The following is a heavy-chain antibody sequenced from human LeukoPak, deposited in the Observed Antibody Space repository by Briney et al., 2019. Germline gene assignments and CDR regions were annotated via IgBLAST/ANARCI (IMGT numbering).Heavy chain of an antibody. D-gene: IGHD4-17*01. CDR1: GGSISSSSYY. CDR3: ARHYYGEYDY. CDR2: IYYSGST. Sequence: SETLSLTCTVSGGSISSSSYYWGWIRQPPGKGLEWIGSIYYSGSTYYNPSLKSRVTISVDTSKNQFSLKLSSVTAADTAVYYCARHYYGEYDYWGEGTLVTASS. J-gene: IGHJ4*02. V-gene: IGHV4-39*01.